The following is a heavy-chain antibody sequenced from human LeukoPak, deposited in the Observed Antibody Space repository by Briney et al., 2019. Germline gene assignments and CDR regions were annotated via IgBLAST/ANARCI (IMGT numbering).Heavy chain of an antibody. D-gene: IGHD3-16*02. CDR1: GFTFSSYA. CDR3: AKGVITFGGVIQAFDP. CDR2: ISGSDGST. J-gene: IGHJ5*02. Sequence: HPGGSLRLSCAASGFTFSSYAMSWVRQAPGKGLEWVSAISGSDGSTYYADSVKGRFTISRDNSKNTLYLQMNSLRAEDTAVYYCAKGVITFGGVIQAFDPWGQGTLVTVSS. V-gene: IGHV3-23*01.